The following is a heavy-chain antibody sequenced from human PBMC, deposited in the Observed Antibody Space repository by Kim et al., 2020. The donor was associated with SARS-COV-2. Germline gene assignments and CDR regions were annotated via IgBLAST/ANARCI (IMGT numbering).Heavy chain of an antibody. J-gene: IGHJ6*02. V-gene: IGHV1-46*01. CDR2: GST. Sequence: GSTSYEQKFQGRVTMTRDTSTSTVYMELSSLRSEDTAVYYCAASYYYGMDVWGQGTTVTVSS. CDR3: AASYYYGMDV.